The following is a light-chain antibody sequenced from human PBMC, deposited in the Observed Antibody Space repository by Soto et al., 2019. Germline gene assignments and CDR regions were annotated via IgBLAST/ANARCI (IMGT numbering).Light chain of an antibody. J-gene: IGKJ3*01. CDR1: QSVSSSY. CDR3: QQYCSSFT. CDR2: GAS. Sequence: EIVLTQSPGTLSLSPGERATLSCRASQSVSSSYLAWYQQKPGQAPRPLIYGASSRATGIPDRFSGSGSGTDFTLTISRLEPEDFAVYYCQQYCSSFTFGPGTKVDIK. V-gene: IGKV3-20*01.